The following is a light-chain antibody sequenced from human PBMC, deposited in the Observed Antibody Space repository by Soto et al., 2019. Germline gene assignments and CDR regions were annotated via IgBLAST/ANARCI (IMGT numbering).Light chain of an antibody. Sequence: QSALTQPASVSGSPGQSITISCTGTSSDIGGYKYVSWYQQHPGIAPKLMIYEVSNRPSGVSNRFSGSKSGNTASLTISGLQAEDEADYHCCSYTRRSTRVFGGGTKLTVL. CDR2: EVS. J-gene: IGLJ2*01. CDR1: SSDIGGYKY. CDR3: CSYTRRSTRV. V-gene: IGLV2-14*01.